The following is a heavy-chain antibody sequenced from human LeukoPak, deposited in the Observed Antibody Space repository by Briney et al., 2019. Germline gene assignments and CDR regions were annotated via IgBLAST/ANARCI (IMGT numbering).Heavy chain of an antibody. CDR2: IYSGGST. Sequence: QSGGSLRLSCAASGFTVSSNYMNWVRQAPGKGLEWVSVIYSGGSTYYADSVKGRFTISRDNSKNTLYLQMNRLRTEDTAVYYCAKKWSGDYDSSGVNDAFDIWGQGTMVTVS. CDR1: GFTVSSNY. D-gene: IGHD3-22*01. CDR3: AKKWSGDYDSSGVNDAFDI. J-gene: IGHJ3*02. V-gene: IGHV3-66*01.